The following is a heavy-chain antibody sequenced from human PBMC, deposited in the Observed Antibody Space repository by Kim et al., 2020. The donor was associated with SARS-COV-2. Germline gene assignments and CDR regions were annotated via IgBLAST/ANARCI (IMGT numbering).Heavy chain of an antibody. J-gene: IGHJ2*01. V-gene: IGHV1-24*01. CDR3: ATGVWFGTYWYFDL. CDR2: FDPEDGET. Sequence: ASVKVSCKVSGYTLTELSMHWVRQAPGKGLEWMGGFDPEDGETIYAQKFQGRVTMTEDTSTDTAYMELSSLRSEDTAVYYCATGVWFGTYWYFDLWGRGTLVTVST. CDR1: GYTLTELS. D-gene: IGHD3-10*01.